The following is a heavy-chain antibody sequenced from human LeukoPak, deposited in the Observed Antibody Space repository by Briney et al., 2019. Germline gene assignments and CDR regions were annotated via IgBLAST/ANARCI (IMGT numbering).Heavy chain of an antibody. D-gene: IGHD3-10*01. CDR1: GYTFTSYD. J-gene: IGHJ6*03. Sequence: ASVKVSCKASGYTFTSYDINWLRQATGQGLEWMGWMNPNSGNTGYAQKFQGRVTMTRNTSISTAYMELSSLRSEDTAVYYCARGPSGADTYYMDVWGKGTTVTVCS. CDR3: ARGPSGADTYYMDV. CDR2: MNPNSGNT. V-gene: IGHV1-8*01.